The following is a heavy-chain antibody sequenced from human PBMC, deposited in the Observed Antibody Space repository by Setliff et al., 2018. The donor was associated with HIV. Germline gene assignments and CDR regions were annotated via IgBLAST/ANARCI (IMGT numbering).Heavy chain of an antibody. D-gene: IGHD1-26*01. Sequence: GGSLRLSCAASGLTVSGNYMSWVRQAPGKGLEWVSVIYSGGSTYYADSVKGRFTVSRDNSKNTLYLQMSSLRAEDTAVYYCARGYPYYGMDVWGQGATVTVSS. CDR1: GLTVSGNY. V-gene: IGHV3-66*01. CDR2: IYSGGST. CDR3: ARGYPYYGMDV. J-gene: IGHJ6*02.